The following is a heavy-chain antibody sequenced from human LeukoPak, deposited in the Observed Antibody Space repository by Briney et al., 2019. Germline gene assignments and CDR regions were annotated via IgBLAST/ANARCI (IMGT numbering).Heavy chain of an antibody. Sequence: SETLSLTCTVSNGSISRYYWSWIRQPPGKGLEWIGYISYSGNTNYNPSLKSRVTIPVDTSKNQFSLKLSSVTAADTAVYYCARPNRIAVAGMDIFDIWGQGTMVTVSS. D-gene: IGHD6-19*01. CDR2: ISYSGNT. V-gene: IGHV4-59*08. CDR3: ARPNRIAVAGMDIFDI. J-gene: IGHJ3*02. CDR1: NGSISRYY.